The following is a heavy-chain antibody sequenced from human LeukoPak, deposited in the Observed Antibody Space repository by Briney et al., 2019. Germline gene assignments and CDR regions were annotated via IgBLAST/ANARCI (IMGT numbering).Heavy chain of an antibody. V-gene: IGHV3-23*01. CDR2: ISGSGGST. CDR3: AKLRGSYSYYFDY. D-gene: IGHD1-26*01. J-gene: IGHJ4*02. Sequence: GGSLRLSCAAFGFTFSSYSMNWVRQAPGKGLEWVSAISGSGGSTYYADSVKGRFTISRDNSKNTLYLQMNSLRAEDTAVYYCAKLRGSYSYYFDYWGQGALVTVSS. CDR1: GFTFSSYS.